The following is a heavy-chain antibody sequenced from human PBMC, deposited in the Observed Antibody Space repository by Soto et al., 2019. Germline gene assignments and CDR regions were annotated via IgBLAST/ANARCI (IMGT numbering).Heavy chain of an antibody. V-gene: IGHV4-59*01. CDR3: ATSGGSGDWFDP. D-gene: IGHD2-15*01. CDR2: IYYSEST. J-gene: IGHJ5*02. Sequence: SETLSLTCTVSGGSISSYYWSWIRQPPGKGLEWIGYIYYSESTNYNPSLKSRVTISVDTSKNQFSLKLSSVTAADTAVYYCATSGGSGDWFDPWGQGTLVTVSS. CDR1: GGSISSYY.